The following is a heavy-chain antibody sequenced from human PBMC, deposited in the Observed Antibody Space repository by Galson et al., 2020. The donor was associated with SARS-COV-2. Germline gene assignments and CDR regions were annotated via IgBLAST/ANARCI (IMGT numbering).Heavy chain of an antibody. CDR3: ARGAVADPVRKEY. D-gene: IGHD6-19*01. V-gene: IGHV4-59*01. J-gene: IGHJ4*02. Sequence: SETLSLTCSVSGVSITNSYWSWIRQPPGKGLEWIGYYYHSRVTNYNPSLKSRVTISADTSKNQFSLNLNSVTAADTAVYYCARGAVADPVRKEYWGRGTLVNVSS. CDR2: YYHSRVT. CDR1: GVSITNSY.